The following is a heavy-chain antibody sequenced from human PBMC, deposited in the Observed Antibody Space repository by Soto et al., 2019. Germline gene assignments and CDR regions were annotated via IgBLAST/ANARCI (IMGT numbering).Heavy chain of an antibody. D-gene: IGHD6-13*01. CDR2: ISAYNGNT. Sequence: ASVKVSCKASGYTFTSYGISWVRQAPGQGLEWMGWISAYNGNTNYAQKLQGRVTMTTDTSTSTAYMELRSLRSDDTAGYYCVIAAAGPFDYWGQGTLVTVPS. CDR3: VIAAAGPFDY. J-gene: IGHJ4*02. V-gene: IGHV1-18*01. CDR1: GYTFTSYG.